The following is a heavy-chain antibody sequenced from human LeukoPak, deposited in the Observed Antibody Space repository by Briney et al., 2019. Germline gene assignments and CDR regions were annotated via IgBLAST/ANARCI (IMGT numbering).Heavy chain of an antibody. D-gene: IGHD5-12*01. CDR1: GGSISSYY. CDR2: IYYSGST. J-gene: IGHJ5*02. V-gene: IGHV4-59*08. CDR3: ARRRNSGYDP. Sequence: PSETLSLTCTVSGGSISSYYWSWIRQPPGKGLEWIGYIYYSGSTNYNPSLKSRVTISVDTSKNQFSLKLSPVTAADTAVYYCARRRNSGYDPWGQGTLVTVSS.